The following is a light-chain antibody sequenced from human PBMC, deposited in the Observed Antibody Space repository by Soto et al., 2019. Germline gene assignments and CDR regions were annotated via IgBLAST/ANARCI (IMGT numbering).Light chain of an antibody. CDR2: DTS. Sequence: QAAVTQEPSLTVSPGGTVTLTCGSSTGAVTSGHYPYWFQQKPGQAPRTLISDTSNKHSWTPARFSGSLLGGKAALTLSGAQPEDEAEYYCLLSYRGARVFGTGTKLTVL. CDR3: LLSYRGARV. V-gene: IGLV7-46*01. J-gene: IGLJ1*01. CDR1: TGAVTSGHY.